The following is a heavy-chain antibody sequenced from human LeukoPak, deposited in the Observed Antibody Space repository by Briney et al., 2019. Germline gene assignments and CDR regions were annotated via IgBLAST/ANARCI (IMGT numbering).Heavy chain of an antibody. CDR3: AKSLFGVVISPVDY. CDR2: ISGGGGNT. Sequence: GGSLRLSCAASKFAFSSYAMSWVRQAPGKGLEWVSAISGGGGNTYYADSVKGRFTISRDNAKNSLYLQMNSLRAEDTALYYCAKSLFGVVISPVDYWGQGTLVTVSS. V-gene: IGHV3-23*01. J-gene: IGHJ4*02. CDR1: KFAFSSYA. D-gene: IGHD3-3*01.